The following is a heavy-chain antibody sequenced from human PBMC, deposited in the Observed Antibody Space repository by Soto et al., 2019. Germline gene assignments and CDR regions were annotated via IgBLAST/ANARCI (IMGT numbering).Heavy chain of an antibody. CDR2: ISSSSSTI. CDR1: GFNFDDYA. V-gene: IGHV3-48*01. D-gene: IGHD3-22*01. J-gene: IGHJ4*02. Sequence: GGSLRLSCAASGFNFDDYAMHWVRQIPGKGLEWVSYISSSSSTIYYADSVKGRFTISRDNAKNSLYLQMNSLGAEDTAVYYCARGAYYYDSSGLSYWGQGTLVTVSS. CDR3: ARGAYYYDSSGLSY.